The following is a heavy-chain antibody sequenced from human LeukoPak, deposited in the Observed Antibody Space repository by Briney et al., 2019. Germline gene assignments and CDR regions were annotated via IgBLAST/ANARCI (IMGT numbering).Heavy chain of an antibody. Sequence: PGGSLRLSCAASGFTFSSYGMHWVRQAPSKGLEWVAFIRYDGSNKYYADSVKGRFTISRDNSKNTLYLQMNSLRAEDTAVYYCAKDYRPYCSSTSCTSMDVWGKGTTVTVSS. CDR3: AKDYRPYCSSTSCTSMDV. CDR2: IRYDGSNK. CDR1: GFTFSSYG. V-gene: IGHV3-30*02. J-gene: IGHJ6*04. D-gene: IGHD2-2*01.